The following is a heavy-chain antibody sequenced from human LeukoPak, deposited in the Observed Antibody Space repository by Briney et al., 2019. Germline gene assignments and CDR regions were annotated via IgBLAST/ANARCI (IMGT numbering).Heavy chain of an antibody. V-gene: IGHV1-18*01. CDR2: ISGYNGNT. CDR1: GYIFSNFFSSYG. J-gene: IGHJ5*02. Sequence: ASVKVSCKASGYIFSNFFSSYGISWVRQAPGQGLEWMGWISGYNGNTNYAQKFQGRVTMTTDTSTNTAYMELRSLRSDDTAMYYCTREATGYSWFDPWGQGTLVTVSS. D-gene: IGHD3-9*01. CDR3: TREATGYSWFDP.